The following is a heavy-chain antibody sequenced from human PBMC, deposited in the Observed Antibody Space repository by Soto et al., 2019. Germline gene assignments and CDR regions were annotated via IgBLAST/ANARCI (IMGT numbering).Heavy chain of an antibody. CDR3: ARDSLRGYGEDDI. J-gene: IGHJ3*02. CDR1: GFTFSSYG. D-gene: IGHD5-18*01. V-gene: IGHV3-33*01. Sequence: QVQLVESGGGVVQPGRSLRLSCAASGFTFSSYGMRWVRQAPGKGLEWVAVIWYDGSNKYYADSVKGRFTISRDNSKNTLYLQMNSLRAEDTAVYYCARDSLRGYGEDDIWGQGTMVTVSS. CDR2: IWYDGSNK.